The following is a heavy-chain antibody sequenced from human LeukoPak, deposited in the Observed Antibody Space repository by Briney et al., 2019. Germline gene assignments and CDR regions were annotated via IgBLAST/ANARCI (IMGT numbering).Heavy chain of an antibody. CDR3: ARDVSAAVPLYYYYYMDV. CDR2: INWNGGST. Sequence: GGSLRLSCAASGFTFDDYAMHWVRQAPGKGLEWVSGINWNGGSTGYADSVKGRFTISRDNAKNSLYLQMNSLRAEDTALYHCARDVSAAVPLYYYYYMDVWGKGTTVTISS. D-gene: IGHD6-13*01. J-gene: IGHJ6*03. CDR1: GFTFDDYA. V-gene: IGHV3-20*01.